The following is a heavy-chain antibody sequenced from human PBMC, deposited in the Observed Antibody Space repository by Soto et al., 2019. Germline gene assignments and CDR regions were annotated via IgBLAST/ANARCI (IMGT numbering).Heavy chain of an antibody. CDR1: GYSFTSYW. V-gene: IGHV5-10-1*01. CDR3: ARRRSSTLYYYYYGMDV. J-gene: IGHJ6*02. CDR2: IDPSDSYT. Sequence: LGESLKISCKGSGYSFTSYWISWVRQMPGKGLEWMGRIDPSDSYTNYSPSFQGHVTISADKSISTAYLQWSSLKASDTAMYYCARRRSSTLYYYYYGMDVWGQGTTVTVSS. D-gene: IGHD6-13*01.